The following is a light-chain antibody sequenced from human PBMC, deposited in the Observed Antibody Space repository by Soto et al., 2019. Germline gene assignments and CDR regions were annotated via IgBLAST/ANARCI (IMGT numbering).Light chain of an antibody. CDR3: QQYNIYSS. V-gene: IGKV1-5*01. CDR1: QSISTW. Sequence: DIQVTQSPSTLSASVGDRVSITCRASQSISTWLAWYQQKPGKAPKLLIYDASTFESGVPSRFSGSGSGTEFTLTISSLQPDDFATYYCQQYNIYSSFGGGTKVEIK. CDR2: DAS. J-gene: IGKJ4*01.